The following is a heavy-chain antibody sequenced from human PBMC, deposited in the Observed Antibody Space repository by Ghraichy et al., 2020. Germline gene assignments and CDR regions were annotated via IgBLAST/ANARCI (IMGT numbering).Heavy chain of an antibody. V-gene: IGHV3-74*01. CDR2: MNSDGSAT. CDR1: GFISSDHW. J-gene: IGHJ6*02. D-gene: IGHD3-10*01. Sequence: GGSLRLSCAASGFISSDHWMHWVRQAPGKGLVWVLCMNSDGSATRYADSVKGRFTISRDNAKNTLFLHMTSLRAEDTAVYYCARGGSRYYFYQHPLDVWGQGTTVTVSS. CDR3: ARGGSRYYFYQHPLDV.